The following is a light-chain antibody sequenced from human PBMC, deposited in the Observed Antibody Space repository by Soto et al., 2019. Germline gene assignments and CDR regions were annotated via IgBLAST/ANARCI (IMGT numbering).Light chain of an antibody. V-gene: IGKV3-15*01. Sequence: EIVMTQSPATLSVSPGERSTLSFMASQSISSKLAWYQQKPGQAPRLLIYGAGTRAAGIPARFSGRGSGTEFTLTISSLQSEDFGVYYCQQYNNWPGTFGQGTKVDI. CDR2: GAG. J-gene: IGKJ1*01. CDR1: QSISSK. CDR3: QQYNNWPGT.